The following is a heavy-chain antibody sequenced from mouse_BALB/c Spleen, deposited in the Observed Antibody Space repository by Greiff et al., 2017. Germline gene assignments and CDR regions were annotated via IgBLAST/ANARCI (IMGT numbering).Heavy chain of an antibody. CDR2: ISSGGSYT. Sequence: EVQLVESGGDLVKPGGSLKLSCAASGFTFSSYGMSWVRQTPDKRLEWVATISSGGSYTYYPDSVKGRFTISRDNAKNTLYLQMSSLKSEDTAMYYCARCLYDGYYDYAMDYWGQGTSVTVSS. J-gene: IGHJ4*01. CDR3: ARCLYDGYYDYAMDY. CDR1: GFTFSSYG. D-gene: IGHD2-3*01. V-gene: IGHV5-6*01.